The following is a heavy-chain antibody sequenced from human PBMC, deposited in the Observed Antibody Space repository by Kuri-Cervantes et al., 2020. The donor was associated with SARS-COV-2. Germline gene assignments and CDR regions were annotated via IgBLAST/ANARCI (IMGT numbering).Heavy chain of an antibody. D-gene: IGHD6-13*01. J-gene: IGHJ4*02. Sequence: GGSLRLSCAASGFTFRNYGMHWVRQAPGKGLEWVAFIRFDGTAKLYADSAKGRFTISRDNSQNTLSLQMNSLRAEDTAIYYCARAIAAADPDYWGQGTLVTVSS. CDR2: IRFDGTAK. CDR3: ARAIAAADPDY. CDR1: GFTFRNYG. V-gene: IGHV3-30*02.